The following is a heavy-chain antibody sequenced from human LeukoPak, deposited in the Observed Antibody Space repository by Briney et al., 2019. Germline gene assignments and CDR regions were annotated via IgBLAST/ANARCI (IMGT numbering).Heavy chain of an antibody. Sequence: ASVKLSCKASGYTFTNYALHWVRQAPGQGLEWMAIINPSGDTTSHAQKFQGRVTMTRDTSASTVYMELGSLRSEDTAVYYCASVYKNGMDVWGQGTTVTVSS. D-gene: IGHD5-24*01. J-gene: IGHJ6*02. V-gene: IGHV1-46*01. CDR2: INPSGDTT. CDR3: ASVYKNGMDV. CDR1: GYTFTNYA.